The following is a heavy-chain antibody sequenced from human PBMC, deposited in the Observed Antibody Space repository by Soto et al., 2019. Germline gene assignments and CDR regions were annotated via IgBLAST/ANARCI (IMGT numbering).Heavy chain of an antibody. V-gene: IGHV4-59*01. CDR2: IYYSGST. CDR3: ASLYYYQYYFAY. D-gene: IGHD3-10*01. CDR1: GGSISSYY. J-gene: IGHJ4*02. Sequence: PSETLSLTCTVSGGSISSYYWSWIRQPPGKGLEWIGYIYYSGSTNYNPSLKSRVTISVDTSKNQFSLKLSSVTAADTAVYYCASLYYYQYYFAYWGQGTLVTVSS.